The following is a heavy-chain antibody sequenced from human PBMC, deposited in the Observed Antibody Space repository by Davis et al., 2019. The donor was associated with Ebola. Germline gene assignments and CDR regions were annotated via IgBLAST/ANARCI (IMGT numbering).Heavy chain of an antibody. CDR2: INTINGNP. CDR1: GYTFTKYG. J-gene: IGHJ4*02. CDR3: ARGKRDY. D-gene: IGHD6-25*01. Sequence: ASVKVSCKASGYTFTKYGLNWVRQAPGQGPEWMGWINTINGNPTYGQAFTGRFVFSLDTSVSTAYLQISSLKAEDTAVYYCARGKRDYWGQGTLVTVSS. V-gene: IGHV7-4-1*02.